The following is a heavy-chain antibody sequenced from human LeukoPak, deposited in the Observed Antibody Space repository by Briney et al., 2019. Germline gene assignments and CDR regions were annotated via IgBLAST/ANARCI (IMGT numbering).Heavy chain of an antibody. Sequence: QTGGSLRLSCAASGFTFSSSGMSWVRQAPGKGLEWVSGISGSGDSTYYADSVKGRFTISRDNSKKTLYLQMNSLRAEDTAVYYCARVEASGYDYGAFDYWGQGTLVTASS. D-gene: IGHD5-12*01. CDR1: GFTFSSSG. CDR3: ARVEASGYDYGAFDY. CDR2: ISGSGDST. V-gene: IGHV3-23*01. J-gene: IGHJ4*02.